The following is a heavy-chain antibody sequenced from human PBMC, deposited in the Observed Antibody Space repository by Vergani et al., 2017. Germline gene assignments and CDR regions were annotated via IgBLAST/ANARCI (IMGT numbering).Heavy chain of an antibody. D-gene: IGHD2-2*01. CDR1: GFTFSSYR. J-gene: IGHJ4*02. V-gene: IGHV3-48*02. CDR2: ISSSSSTI. Sequence: EVQLVESGGGLVQPGGSLRLSCAASGFTFSSYRMNWVRQAPGKGVEWVSYISSSSSTIYYADSVKGRFPISRDNAKNSLYLQMNSLRDEDTAVYYCARDGVTSNHYFDYWGQGTLVTVSS. CDR3: ARDGVTSNHYFDY.